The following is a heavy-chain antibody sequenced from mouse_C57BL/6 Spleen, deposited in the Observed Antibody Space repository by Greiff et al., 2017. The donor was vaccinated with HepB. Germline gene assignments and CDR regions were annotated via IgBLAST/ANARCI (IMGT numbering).Heavy chain of an antibody. Sequence: VKLQESGPELVKPGASVKISCKASGYTFTDYYINWVKQRPGQGLEWIGWIFPGSGSTYSNEKFKGKATLTVDKSSSTAYMLLSSLTSEDSAVYFCARWGQLRPVFDYWGQGTTLTVSS. CDR3: ARWGQLRPVFDY. D-gene: IGHD3-2*02. V-gene: IGHV1-75*01. CDR1: GYTFTDYY. J-gene: IGHJ2*01. CDR2: IFPGSGST.